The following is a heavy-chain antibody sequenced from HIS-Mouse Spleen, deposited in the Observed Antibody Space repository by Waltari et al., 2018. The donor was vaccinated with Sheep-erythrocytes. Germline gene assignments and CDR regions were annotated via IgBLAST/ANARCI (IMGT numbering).Heavy chain of an antibody. CDR1: GFTFSSYD. J-gene: IGHJ3*02. Sequence: EVQLVESGGGLVQPGGSLRLSCAASGFTFSSYDMHWVRQATGKSVEWGSAIVTAGETYYPGSVKGRFTISRENAKNSLYLQMNSLRAGDTAVYYCARANSGSYDDAFDIWGQGTMVTVSS. V-gene: IGHV3-13*01. CDR2: IVTAGET. D-gene: IGHD1-26*01. CDR3: ARANSGSYDDAFDI.